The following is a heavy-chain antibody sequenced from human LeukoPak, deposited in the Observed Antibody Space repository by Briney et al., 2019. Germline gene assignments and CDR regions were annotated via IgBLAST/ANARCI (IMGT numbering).Heavy chain of an antibody. V-gene: IGHV1-2*02. CDR1: GYTFTSYD. CDR3: AREGQGIAAAGLDY. Sequence: ASVKVSCKASGYTFTSYDINWVRQATGQGLGWMGWINPNSGGTNYAQKFQGRVTMTRDTSISTAYMELSRLRSDDTAVYYCAREGQGIAAAGLDYWGQGTLVTVSS. J-gene: IGHJ4*02. CDR2: INPNSGGT. D-gene: IGHD6-13*01.